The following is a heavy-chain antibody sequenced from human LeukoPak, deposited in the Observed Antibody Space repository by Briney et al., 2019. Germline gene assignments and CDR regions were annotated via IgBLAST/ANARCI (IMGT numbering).Heavy chain of an antibody. J-gene: IGHJ4*02. Sequence: SVKVSCKASGVTFSSYTISWVRQAPGQGLEWMGRIIPILGIANYAQKFQGRVTITADKSTSTAYMELSSLRSEDTAVYYCARESSSLHYFDYWGQGTLVTVSS. CDR1: GVTFSSYT. CDR3: ARESSSLHYFDY. D-gene: IGHD6-13*01. CDR2: IIPILGIA. V-gene: IGHV1-69*04.